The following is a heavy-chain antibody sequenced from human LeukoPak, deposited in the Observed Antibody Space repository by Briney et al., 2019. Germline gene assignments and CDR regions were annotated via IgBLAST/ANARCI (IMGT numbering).Heavy chain of an antibody. CDR3: ARYSSSWYEAGFDY. CDR1: GGSFSGYY. V-gene: IGHV4-34*01. CDR2: INHSGST. J-gene: IGHJ4*02. Sequence: SETLSLTCAVYGGSFSGYYWSWIRQPPGKGLEWIGEINHSGSTNYNPSLKSRVTISVDTSKNQFSLKLSSVTAADTAVYYCARYSSSWYEAGFDYWGQGTLVTVSS. D-gene: IGHD6-13*01.